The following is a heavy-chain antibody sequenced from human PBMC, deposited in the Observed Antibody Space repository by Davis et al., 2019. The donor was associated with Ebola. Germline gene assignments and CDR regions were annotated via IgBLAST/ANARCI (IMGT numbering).Heavy chain of an antibody. V-gene: IGHV3-23*01. J-gene: IGHJ5*02. CDR3: AKDVRGFNRPMDR. CDR2: ISGSGDTT. D-gene: IGHD2/OR15-2a*01. CDR1: GFPFSSYE. Sequence: ESLKISCAASGFPFSSYEMNWVRQAPGKGLEWVSGISGSGDTTYYADSVKGRFTISRDNSKNTMYLQMNSLGAEDTAVYYCAKDVRGFNRPMDRWGQGTLVTVSS.